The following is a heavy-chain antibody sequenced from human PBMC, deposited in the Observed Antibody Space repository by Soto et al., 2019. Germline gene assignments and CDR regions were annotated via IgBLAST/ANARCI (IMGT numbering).Heavy chain of an antibody. CDR1: GFTFSSYA. CDR2: MSYVGDNK. J-gene: IGHJ4*02. Sequence: QVPLVESGGGVVQPGRSLTLSCAASGFTFSSYAMQWVRQAPGKGLEWVAVMSYVGDNKYYADSVKGRFTISRDNSKNTLYLQMNSLRAEDTAVYYCAREDDRIGYYLDYWGQGTLVTVSS. V-gene: IGHV3-30-3*01. D-gene: IGHD3-22*01. CDR3: AREDDRIGYYLDY.